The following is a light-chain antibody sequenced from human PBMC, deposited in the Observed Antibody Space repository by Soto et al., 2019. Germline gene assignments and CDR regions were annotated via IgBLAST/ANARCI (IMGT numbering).Light chain of an antibody. J-gene: IGLJ1*01. Sequence: QSALAQPRSVSGSPGQSVTISCTGTSSDVGSYKDVSWYQHHPGKVPKLMIYDVSERPSGVPDRFSGSKSGNTASLTISGLQAEDEANYYCCAYADTFYVFGTGTK. CDR3: CAYADTFYV. V-gene: IGLV2-11*01. CDR1: SSDVGSYKD. CDR2: DVS.